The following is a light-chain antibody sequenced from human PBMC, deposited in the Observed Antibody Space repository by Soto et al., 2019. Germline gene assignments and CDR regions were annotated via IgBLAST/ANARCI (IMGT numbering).Light chain of an antibody. J-gene: IGLJ3*02. CDR1: TSNIGSDF. CDR2: RNN. V-gene: IGLV1-47*01. CDR3: AAWDHRLSRWM. Sequence: QSVLTQPPSASATPGQRVTISCSGGTSNIGSDFVFWYQQLPGTAPRLLIYRNNQRPSGVPDRFSGSKSGTSASLDISGLRSEDEADYDCAAWDHRLSRWMIGGGTTLTVL.